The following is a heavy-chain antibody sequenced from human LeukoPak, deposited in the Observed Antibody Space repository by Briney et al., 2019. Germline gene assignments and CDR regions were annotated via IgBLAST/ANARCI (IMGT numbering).Heavy chain of an antibody. CDR2: ISYDGNTI. CDR1: GFAFNTYA. CDR3: ARSGGLPKFDW. V-gene: IGHV3-30-3*01. Sequence: GSLRLSCAASGFAFNTYAMHWFRQAPGKALEWVTVISYDGNTIHYADSVKGRFTISRDNSKNTLYLQMDSLRPEDTAIYYCARSGGLPKFDWWGQGTLVTVSS. J-gene: IGHJ4*02.